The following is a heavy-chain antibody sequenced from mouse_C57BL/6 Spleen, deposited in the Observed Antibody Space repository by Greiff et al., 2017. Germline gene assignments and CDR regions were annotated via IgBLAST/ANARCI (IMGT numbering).Heavy chain of an antibody. V-gene: IGHV1-80*01. J-gene: IGHJ4*01. CDR1: GYAFSSYW. CDR3: ARRLNYGKTGTGAMDY. D-gene: IGHD2-1*01. Sequence: QVQLKESGAELVKPGASVKISCKASGYAFSSYWMNWVKQRPGKGLEWIGQIYPGDGDTNYNGKFKGKATLTADKSSSTAYMQLSSLTSEDSAVYFCARRLNYGKTGTGAMDYWGQGTSVTVSS. CDR2: IYPGDGDT.